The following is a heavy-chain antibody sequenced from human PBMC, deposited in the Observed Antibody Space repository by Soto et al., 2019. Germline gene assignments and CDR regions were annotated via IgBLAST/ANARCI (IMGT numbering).Heavy chain of an antibody. J-gene: IGHJ4*02. CDR1: GGSISSGDYY. V-gene: IGHV4-30-4*01. CDR3: ARVLTGYRTRYYFDY. CDR2: IYYSGST. D-gene: IGHD3-9*01. Sequence: PSETLSLTCTVSGGSISSGDYYWSWIRQPPGKGLEWIGYIYYSGSTYYNPSLKSRVTISVDTSKNQFSLKLSSVTAADTAVYYCARVLTGYRTRYYFDYWGQGTLVTVSS.